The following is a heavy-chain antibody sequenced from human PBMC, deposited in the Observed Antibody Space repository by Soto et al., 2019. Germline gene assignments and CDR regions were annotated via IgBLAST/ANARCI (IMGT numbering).Heavy chain of an antibody. D-gene: IGHD3-3*02. CDR1: GGSISSSSYY. Sequence: SETLSLTCTVSGGSISSSSYYWGWIRQPPGKGLEWIGSIYYSGSTYYNPSLKSRVTTSVDTSKNQFSLKLSSVTAADTAVYYCASPKIAFYNWFDPWGQGTLVTVS. CDR2: IYYSGST. J-gene: IGHJ5*02. CDR3: ASPKIAFYNWFDP. V-gene: IGHV4-39*01.